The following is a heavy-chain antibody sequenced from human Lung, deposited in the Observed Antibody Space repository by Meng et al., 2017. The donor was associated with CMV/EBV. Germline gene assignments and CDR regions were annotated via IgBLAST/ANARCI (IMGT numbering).Heavy chain of an antibody. Sequence: ASVXVSXKASGYTFTGYFMHWVRQAPGQGLEWMGWINPNSGGTNYAQKFQGRVIMTWDTSISSAYMQLSRLTSNDTAVFYCARGGLSTALPEAPSSSSIDNWGQGXLVTVSS. V-gene: IGHV1-2*02. CDR1: GYTFTGYF. CDR3: ARGGLSTALPEAPSSSSIDN. J-gene: IGHJ4*02. CDR2: INPNSGGT. D-gene: IGHD2/OR15-2a*01.